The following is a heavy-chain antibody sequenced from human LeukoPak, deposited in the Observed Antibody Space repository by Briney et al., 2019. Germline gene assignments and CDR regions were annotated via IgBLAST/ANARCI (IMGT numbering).Heavy chain of an antibody. CDR2: VNWNGGST. Sequence: GGSLRLSCAASGFTFDDYGMSWVRQAPGKGLEWISGVNWNGGSTGYADSVKGRFTISRDNAKNSLYLQMNSLRAEDTALYYCARDREVIAVTYYDYWGQGTLVTVSS. V-gene: IGHV3-20*04. CDR3: ARDREVIAVTYYDY. D-gene: IGHD6-19*01. J-gene: IGHJ4*02. CDR1: GFTFDDYG.